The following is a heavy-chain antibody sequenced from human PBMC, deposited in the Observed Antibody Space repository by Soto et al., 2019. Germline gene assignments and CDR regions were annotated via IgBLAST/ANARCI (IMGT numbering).Heavy chain of an antibody. CDR2: ISYDGSNK. Sequence: GGSLRLSCAASGFTFSSYAMHWVRQAPGKGLEWVAVISYDGSNKYYADSVKGRFTISRDNSKNTLYLQMNSLRAEDTAVYYCARDGRDIVLVPAAYYYYGMDVWGQGTTVAVSS. D-gene: IGHD2-2*01. CDR3: ARDGRDIVLVPAAYYYYGMDV. V-gene: IGHV3-30-3*01. J-gene: IGHJ6*02. CDR1: GFTFSSYA.